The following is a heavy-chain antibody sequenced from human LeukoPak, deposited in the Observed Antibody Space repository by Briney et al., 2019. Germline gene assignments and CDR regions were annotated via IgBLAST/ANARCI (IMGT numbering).Heavy chain of an antibody. D-gene: IGHD6-19*01. J-gene: IGHJ4*02. CDR3: AKDIDWLAFED. V-gene: IGHV3-23*01. Sequence: GGSLRLSCAASGFTFSSYAMNWVRQAPGKGPEWVSGIGPSGDKTYYADSVKGRFTISRDNSENTVYLQMNSLRVEDTALYYCAKDIDWLAFEDWGQGTLVTVSS. CDR2: IGPSGDKT. CDR1: GFTFSSYA.